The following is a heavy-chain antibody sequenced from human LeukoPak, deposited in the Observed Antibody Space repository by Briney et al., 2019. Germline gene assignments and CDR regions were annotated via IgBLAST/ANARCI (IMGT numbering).Heavy chain of an antibody. CDR1: GYTFTGYY. J-gene: IGHJ4*02. V-gene: IGHV1-2*02. CDR3: ARDGVYGAVAGTLNDY. D-gene: IGHD6-19*01. Sequence: ASVTVSCKASGYTFTGYYMHWVRQAPGQGLEWMGWINPNSGGTNYAQKFQGRVTMTRDTSISTAYMELSRLRSDDTAMYYCARDGVYGAVAGTLNDYWGQGTLVTVSS. CDR2: INPNSGGT.